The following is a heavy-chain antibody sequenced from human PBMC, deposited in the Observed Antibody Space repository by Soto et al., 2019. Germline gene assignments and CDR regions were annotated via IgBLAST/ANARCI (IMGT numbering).Heavy chain of an antibody. CDR1: GFTFKTAW. D-gene: IGHD3-16*01. J-gene: IGHJ4*02. CDR2: IKSENDGGII. V-gene: IGHV3-15*07. CDR3: AADSPAWGAYAYGY. Sequence: GGSLRLSCAASGFTFKTAWMNWVRQSPGKGLEWVGRIKSENDGGIIDYAAPVKGRFIISRDDSKNTVYLEMNSLNTEDTAVYYCAADSPAWGAYAYGYWGQGILVTVSS.